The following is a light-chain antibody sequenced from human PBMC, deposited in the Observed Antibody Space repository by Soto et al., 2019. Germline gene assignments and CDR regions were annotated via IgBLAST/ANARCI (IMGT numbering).Light chain of an antibody. CDR2: AAS. V-gene: IGKV1-16*01. Sequence: DIQMTQSPSSLSASVGDRVTITCRASQGISNHLVWLQQKPGEAPKLLIYAASTLQSGVPSRFSGSGSGTDFTLTISCLQSEDFATYYCQQYYSYLPLTFGGGTKVDI. CDR3: QQYYSYLPLT. CDR1: QGISNH. J-gene: IGKJ4*01.